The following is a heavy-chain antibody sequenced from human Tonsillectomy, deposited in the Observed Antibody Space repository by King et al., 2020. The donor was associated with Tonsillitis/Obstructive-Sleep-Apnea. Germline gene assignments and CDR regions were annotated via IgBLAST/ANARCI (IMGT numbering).Heavy chain of an antibody. CDR3: ATRGYSSDWYKYYFDY. CDR2: ISNSGDST. J-gene: IGHJ4*02. V-gene: IGHV3-23*04. CDR1: GFTFSSYA. Sequence: VQLVESGGGLEQPGGSLRLSCADSGFTFSSYAMSWVRQAPGKGLEWVSGISNSGDSTYYADSVKGRFTISRDNSKNTRYLQMNSLRAEDTAVYYCATRGYSSDWYKYYFDYWGQGTLVTVSS. D-gene: IGHD6-19*01.